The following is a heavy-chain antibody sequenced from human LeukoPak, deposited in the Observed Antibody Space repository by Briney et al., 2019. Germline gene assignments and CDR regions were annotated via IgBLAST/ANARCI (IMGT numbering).Heavy chain of an antibody. D-gene: IGHD3-3*01. V-gene: IGHV4-34*01. Sequence: SETLSLTCAVYGGSFSGYYWSWIRQPPGKGLEWIGEINHSGSTNYNPSLKSRVTISVDTSKNQFSLKLSSVTAADTAVYYCARGLLRPHHYYYYYYGMDVWGKGTTVTVSS. CDR3: ARGLLRPHHYYYYYYGMDV. CDR2: INHSGST. CDR1: GGSFSGYY. J-gene: IGHJ6*04.